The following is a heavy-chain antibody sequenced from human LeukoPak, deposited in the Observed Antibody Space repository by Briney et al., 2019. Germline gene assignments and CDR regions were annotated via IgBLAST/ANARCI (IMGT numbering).Heavy chain of an antibody. CDR1: GGSISSYY. J-gene: IGHJ5*02. Sequence: SETLSLTCTVSGGSISSYYWSRIRQPPGKGLEWIGYIYYSGSTNYNPSLKSRVTISVDTSKNQFSLKLSSVTAADTAVYYCARYYDSSGYYRGNWFDPWGQGTLVTVSS. CDR2: IYYSGST. V-gene: IGHV4-59*08. CDR3: ARYYDSSGYYRGNWFDP. D-gene: IGHD3-22*01.